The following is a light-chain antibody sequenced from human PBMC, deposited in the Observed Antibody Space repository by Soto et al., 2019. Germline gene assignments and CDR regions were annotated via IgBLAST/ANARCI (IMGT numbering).Light chain of an antibody. V-gene: IGKV3-15*01. CDR3: HQYNNWPPYT. CDR2: SAS. CDR1: QSISVN. Sequence: EIVMTQSPATLSVSPGERATLSCRASQSISVNLAWYQQNPGQAPRVLIYSASTRATGIPARFSGSGSGTEFTLTISSLQSEDSAVYYCHQYNNWPPYTFGQGTKLEIK. J-gene: IGKJ2*01.